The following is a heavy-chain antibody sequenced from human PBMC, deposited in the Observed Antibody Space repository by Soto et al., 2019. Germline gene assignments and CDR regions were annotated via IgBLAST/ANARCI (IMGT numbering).Heavy chain of an antibody. D-gene: IGHD3-9*01. Sequence: QVQLQESGPGLVKPSGTLSLTCAVSGGSISTSNWWAWVRQSPGKGLEWLGEVYHSGDTNYNPSLTSRVPVSVDYPKNQFSLKLTSVTAADTAVYFCARSRYFDWLPLDSWGQGTLVTVSS. CDR2: VYHSGDT. J-gene: IGHJ4*02. V-gene: IGHV4-4*02. CDR1: GGSISTSNW. CDR3: ARSRYFDWLPLDS.